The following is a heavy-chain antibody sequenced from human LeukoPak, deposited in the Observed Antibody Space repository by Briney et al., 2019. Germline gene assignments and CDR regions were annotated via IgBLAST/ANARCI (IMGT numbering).Heavy chain of an antibody. CDR3: ARLGYYDSSGYYGAFDI. CDR1: GVSFSGYY. Sequence: SETLSLTCTVYGVSFSGYYWSWIRQPPGKGLEWIGEINHNGNTNYNPSLKSRVTISVDTSKNQFSLKVSSVAAADTAVYYCARLGYYDSSGYYGAFDIWGQGTMVTVSS. CDR2: INHNGNT. J-gene: IGHJ3*02. D-gene: IGHD3-22*01. V-gene: IGHV4-34*01.